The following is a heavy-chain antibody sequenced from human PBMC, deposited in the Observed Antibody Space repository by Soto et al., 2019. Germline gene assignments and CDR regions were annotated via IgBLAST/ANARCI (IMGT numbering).Heavy chain of an antibody. Sequence: SETLSLTCSVSGDSINSDNYYWGWIRQPPGKGLEWIGSIYYRGNTYYNPSLKTRVTISLDKSKSQFSLKLNSVTAADSAVYFCARLEGLATISYYIDYWGQGTLVTVSS. V-gene: IGHV4-39*01. J-gene: IGHJ4*02. CDR1: GDSINSDNYY. CDR3: ARLEGLATISYYIDY. CDR2: IYYRGNT. D-gene: IGHD3-9*01.